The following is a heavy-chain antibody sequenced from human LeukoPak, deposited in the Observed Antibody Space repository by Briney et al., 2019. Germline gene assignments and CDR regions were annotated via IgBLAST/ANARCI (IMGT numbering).Heavy chain of an antibody. Sequence: PGGSLRLSCAASGFTFSSYRMNWVRQAPGKGLEWVSSISSSSSYIYYADSVKGRFTISRGNAKNSLYLQMNSLRAEDTAVYYCAKEALIVVETRDYYYYVDVWGKGTTVTVSS. CDR1: GFTFSSYR. CDR2: ISSSSSYI. CDR3: AKEALIVVETRDYYYYVDV. V-gene: IGHV3-21*04. J-gene: IGHJ6*03. D-gene: IGHD2-21*01.